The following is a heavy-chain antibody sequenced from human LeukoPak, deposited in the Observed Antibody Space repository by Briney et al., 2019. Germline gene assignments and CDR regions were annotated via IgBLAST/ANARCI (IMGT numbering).Heavy chain of an antibody. CDR1: GFTFSSNW. CDR2: INGDGRII. Sequence: PGGSLRLSCAASGFTFSSNWMHWVRQAPGKGLVWISRINGDGRIIEHAESVKGRFTISRDNSNNTLYVHMNSLRAEDTAVYYCAKVRSGSANWALRISDNWGQGTLVTVSS. J-gene: IGHJ4*02. V-gene: IGHV3-74*03. CDR3: AKVRSGSANWALRISDN. D-gene: IGHD1-1*01.